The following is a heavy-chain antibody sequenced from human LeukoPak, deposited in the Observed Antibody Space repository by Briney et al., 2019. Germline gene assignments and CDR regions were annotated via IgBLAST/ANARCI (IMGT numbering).Heavy chain of an antibody. D-gene: IGHD6-13*01. V-gene: IGHV3-30*04. CDR1: GFTFSSYA. CDR2: ISYDGSNK. J-gene: IGHJ5*02. CDR3: ARGAYSSSWYEVGWFDP. Sequence: PGGSLRPSCAASGFTFSSYAMHWVRQAPGKGLEWVAVISYDGSNKYYADSVKGRFTISRDNSKNTLYLQMNSLRAEDTAVYYCARGAYSSSWYEVGWFDPWGQGTLVTVSS.